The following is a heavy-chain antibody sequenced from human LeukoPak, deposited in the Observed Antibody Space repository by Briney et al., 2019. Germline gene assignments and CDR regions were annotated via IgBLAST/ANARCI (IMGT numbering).Heavy chain of an antibody. V-gene: IGHV4-30-2*01. D-gene: IGHD6-13*01. CDR1: GGSISSGGYS. Sequence: SETLSLTCAVSGGSISSGGYSWSWIRQPPGKGLEWIGYIYRSGSTYYNPSLKSRVTMSVDTSKNQFSLKLSSVTAADTAVYYCARRIPSVTSPGAAGTFDYWGQGTLVTVSS. CDR2: IYRSGST. CDR3: ARRIPSVTSPGAAGTFDY. J-gene: IGHJ4*02.